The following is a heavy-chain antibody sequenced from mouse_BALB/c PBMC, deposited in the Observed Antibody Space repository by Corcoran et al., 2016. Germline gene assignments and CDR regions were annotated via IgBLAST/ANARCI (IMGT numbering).Heavy chain of an antibody. Sequence: LVKTGASVKISCKASGYSFTGYYMHWVKQSHGKSLELNGYISCYNGATSYNQKFKGKATFTVDSSSSTAYMQFNSLTSEDSAVYYCARNYDRAMDYWGQGTSVTVSS. CDR3: ARNYDRAMDY. V-gene: IGHV1S34*01. J-gene: IGHJ4*01. CDR2: ISCYNGAT. CDR1: GYSFTGYY. D-gene: IGHD2-4*01.